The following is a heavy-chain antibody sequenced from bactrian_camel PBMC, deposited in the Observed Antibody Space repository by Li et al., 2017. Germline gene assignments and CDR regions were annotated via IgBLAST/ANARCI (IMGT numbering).Heavy chain of an antibody. J-gene: IGHJ7*01. D-gene: IGHD7*01. CDR1: GYAANTYC. V-gene: IGHV3S53*01. Sequence: HVQLVESGGGLVQPGGSLRLSCASSGYAANTYCMAWFRQAPGEEREAVACIYVGPYTTRGSTAYAASVKGRFTIAQDAAKNTVYLQMNILEPDDTAMYYCAAAQSGTGYCNPRLRPFYGMTNWGEGTQVTVS. CDR2: IYVGPYTTRGST.